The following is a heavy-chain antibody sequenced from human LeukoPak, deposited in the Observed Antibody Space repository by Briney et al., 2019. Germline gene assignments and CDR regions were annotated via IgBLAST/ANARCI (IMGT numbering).Heavy chain of an antibody. CDR1: GFTFNSYN. D-gene: IGHD6-13*01. V-gene: IGHV3-33*01. J-gene: IGHJ4*02. CDR3: ARENAIAASGAVYFNY. CDR2: IWYDGTEK. Sequence: GGSLRLSCAVSGFTFNSYNIHWVRQAPGKGREWVAVIWYDGTEKRYADSVKGRFTISRDNSENTLYLEMNSLRAEDTAVYYCARENAIAASGAVYFNYWGQGTLVTVSS.